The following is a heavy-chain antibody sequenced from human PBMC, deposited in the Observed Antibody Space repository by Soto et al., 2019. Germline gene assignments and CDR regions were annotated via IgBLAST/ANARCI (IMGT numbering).Heavy chain of an antibody. D-gene: IGHD1-26*01. J-gene: IGHJ4*02. V-gene: IGHV3-30*18. CDR3: AKADATTVLGFDY. CDR2: ISYDGSNK. Sequence: APGKGLEWVAVISYDGSNKYYADSVKGRFTISRDNSKNTLYLQMNSLRAEDTAVYYCAKADATTVLGFDYWGQGTLVTVSS.